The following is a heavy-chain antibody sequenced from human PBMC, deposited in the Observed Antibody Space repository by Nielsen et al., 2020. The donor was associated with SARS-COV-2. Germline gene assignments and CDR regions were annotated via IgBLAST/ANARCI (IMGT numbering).Heavy chain of an antibody. CDR1: GFTFSSYG. D-gene: IGHD6-13*01. J-gene: IGHJ5*02. CDR2: ISYDGSNK. Sequence: GESLKISCAASGFTFSSYGMHWVRQAPGKGLEWVAVISYDGSNKYYADSVKGRFTISRDNSKNTLYLQMNSLRAEDTAVYYCAKEGSYSSSWLPSKFRWFYPWGQGTLVNVSS. CDR3: AKEGSYSSSWLPSKFRWFYP. V-gene: IGHV3-30*18.